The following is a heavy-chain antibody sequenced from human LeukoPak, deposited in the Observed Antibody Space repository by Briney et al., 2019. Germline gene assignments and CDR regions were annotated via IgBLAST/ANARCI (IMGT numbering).Heavy chain of an antibody. CDR1: GYSISSGYY. V-gene: IGHV4-38-2*02. Sequence: PSETLSLTCTVSGYSISSGYYWGWIRQPPGKGLEWIGSIYHSGSTYYNPSLKSRVTISVDTSKNQFSLKLSSVTAADTAVYYCARPAPVNDYSNFEPPLYYMDVWGKGTTVTVSS. D-gene: IGHD4-11*01. CDR2: IYHSGST. J-gene: IGHJ6*03. CDR3: ARPAPVNDYSNFEPPLYYMDV.